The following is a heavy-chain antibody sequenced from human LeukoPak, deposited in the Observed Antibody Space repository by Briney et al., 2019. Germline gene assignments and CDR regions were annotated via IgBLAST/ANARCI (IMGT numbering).Heavy chain of an antibody. CDR2: TGDST. D-gene: IGHD2-15*01. CDR3: AKGEGVSSYSAIQY. CDR1: GFTFSSYA. Sequence: GGSLRLSCAASGFTFSSYAMSWVRQAPGKGLEWVSTTGDSTLYADSVKGRFTISRDTSKNTLYLQMNSLAGEPTAVYYCAKGEGVSSYSAIQYWGQGTLVTVSS. V-gene: IGHV3-23*01. J-gene: IGHJ4*02.